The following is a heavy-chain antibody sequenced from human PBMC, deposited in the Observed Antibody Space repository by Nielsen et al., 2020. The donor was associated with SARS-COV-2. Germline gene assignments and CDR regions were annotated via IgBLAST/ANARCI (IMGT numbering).Heavy chain of an antibody. Sequence: SLKISCAASGFTFDDYGMSWVRQAPGKGLEWVSGISWNSGSIGYADSVKGRFTISRDNAKNSLYLQMNSLRAEDTALYYCAKDMRYCSGGSCYLVYYGMDVWGQGTTVTVSS. CDR3: AKDMRYCSGGSCYLVYYGMDV. CDR1: GFTFDDYG. D-gene: IGHD2-15*01. CDR2: ISWNSGSI. J-gene: IGHJ6*02. V-gene: IGHV3-9*01.